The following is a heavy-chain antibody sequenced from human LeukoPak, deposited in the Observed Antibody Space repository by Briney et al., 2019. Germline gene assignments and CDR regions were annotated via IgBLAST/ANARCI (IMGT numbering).Heavy chain of an antibody. J-gene: IGHJ6*02. Sequence: ASVKVSCKASGYTFTSYGISWVRQAPGQGLEWMGWISAYNGNTNYAQKPQGRVTMTTDTSTSTAYMELRSLRSDDTAVYYCARSWCSSTSCYHDGMDVWGQGTTVTVSS. V-gene: IGHV1-18*01. D-gene: IGHD2-2*01. CDR2: ISAYNGNT. CDR3: ARSWCSSTSCYHDGMDV. CDR1: GYTFTSYG.